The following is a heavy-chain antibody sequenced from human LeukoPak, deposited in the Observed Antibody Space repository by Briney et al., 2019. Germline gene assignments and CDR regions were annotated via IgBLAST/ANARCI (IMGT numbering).Heavy chain of an antibody. CDR3: ARATGSYSYMDV. CDR2: IHYSGST. J-gene: IGHJ6*03. CDR1: GGSISRFY. V-gene: IGHV4-59*01. Sequence: SETLSLTCTVSGGSISRFYWSWIRQPPGKGPEWIGHIHYSGSTNYNPSLKSRVTMSVDTSKNQFSLRLSSVTAADTAVYYCARATGSYSYMDVWGKGATVTVSS. D-gene: IGHD1-26*01.